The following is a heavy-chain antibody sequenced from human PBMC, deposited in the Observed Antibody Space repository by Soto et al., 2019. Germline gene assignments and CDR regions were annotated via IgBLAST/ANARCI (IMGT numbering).Heavy chain of an antibody. J-gene: IGHJ5*02. CDR2: IIPIFGTA. CDR3: ARDPLGGYCSSTSCPTPFDP. Sequence: QVQLVQSGAEVKKPGSSVKVSCKASGGTFSSYAISWVRQAPGQGLEWMVGIIPIFGTANYAQKFQGRVTITADEYTSTAYMELSSLRSEDTAVYYCARDPLGGYCSSTSCPTPFDPWGQGTLVTVSS. V-gene: IGHV1-69*01. D-gene: IGHD2-2*01. CDR1: GGTFSSYA.